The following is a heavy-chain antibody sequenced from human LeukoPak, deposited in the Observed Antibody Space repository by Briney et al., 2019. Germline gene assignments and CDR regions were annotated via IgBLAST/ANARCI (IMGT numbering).Heavy chain of an antibody. V-gene: IGHV4-4*09. CDR1: GGSITSYX. CDR2: FXSGGPS. J-gene: IGHJ5*02. D-gene: IGHD2-2*01. CDR3: ARYYCIGTSCYSTNWFDP. Sequence: SETLSLTCTVSGGSITSYXWSWIRQPPXXXXXXXXYFXSGGPSNSNPSLKSRVTMSVDTSKNQFSLRLSSVTAADTAIYYCARYYCIGTSCYSTNWFDPWGQGTLVTVSS.